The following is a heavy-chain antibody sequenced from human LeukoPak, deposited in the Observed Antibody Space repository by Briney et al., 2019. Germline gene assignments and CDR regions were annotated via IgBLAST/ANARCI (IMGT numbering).Heavy chain of an antibody. CDR2: ISHSGST. D-gene: IGHD6-19*01. CDR3: AKSGWLRRAFFQD. CDR1: GDSINTYF. Sequence: PSETLSLTCSVSGDSINTYFWNWIRQPPGKGLEWLGYISHSGSTNYNPSLKSRLTMSVDMSKNQFSLRLTSATAADTAVYFCAKSGWLRRAFFQDWGQGILVTVSS. J-gene: IGHJ1*01. V-gene: IGHV4-59*01.